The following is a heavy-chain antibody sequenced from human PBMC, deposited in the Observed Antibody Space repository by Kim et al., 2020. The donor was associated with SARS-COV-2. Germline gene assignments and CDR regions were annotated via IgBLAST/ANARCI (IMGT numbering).Heavy chain of an antibody. CDR3: AKAFLGYCSGGSCYGGLLWDY. CDR1: GFTFSSYA. J-gene: IGHJ4*02. V-gene: IGHV3-23*01. CDR2: ISGSGGST. D-gene: IGHD2-15*01. Sequence: GGSLRLSCAASGFTFSSYAMSWVRQAPGKGLEWVSAISGSGGSTYYADSVKGRFTISRDNSKNTLYLQMNSLRAEDTAVYYCAKAFLGYCSGGSCYGGLLWDYWGQGTLVTVSS.